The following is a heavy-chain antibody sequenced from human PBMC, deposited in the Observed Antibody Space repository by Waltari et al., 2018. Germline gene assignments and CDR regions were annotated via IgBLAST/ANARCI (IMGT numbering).Heavy chain of an antibody. CDR3: ARGYGVVIWGRYRYPFDY. J-gene: IGHJ4*02. CDR1: GGSFSGYY. CDR2: INHRGST. D-gene: IGHD3-16*02. V-gene: IGHV4-34*01. Sequence: QVQLQQWGAGLLKPSETLSLTCAVYGGSFSGYYWSWIRQPPGKGLEWIGEINHRGSTKYHPSLKSPVTISVDTSKNQFSLKLSSVTAADTAVYYCARGYGVVIWGRYRYPFDYWGQGTLVTVSS.